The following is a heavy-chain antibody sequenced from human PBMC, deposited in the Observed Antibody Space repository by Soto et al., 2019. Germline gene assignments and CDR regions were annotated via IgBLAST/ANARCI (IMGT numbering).Heavy chain of an antibody. J-gene: IGHJ3*02. CDR3: ARDRGVGTPDSFDI. Sequence: EVRLVESGGGLVQPGGSLRLSCAASGFIFSSYNLNWVRQAAGKGLEWVSYISSSGNTICYSDSVKGRFTFSRDNGKNSLFLQMNSLREEDTAVYYCARDRGVGTPDSFDIWGQGTMVTVSS. V-gene: IGHV3-48*02. D-gene: IGHD3-3*01. CDR2: ISSSGNTI. CDR1: GFIFSSYN.